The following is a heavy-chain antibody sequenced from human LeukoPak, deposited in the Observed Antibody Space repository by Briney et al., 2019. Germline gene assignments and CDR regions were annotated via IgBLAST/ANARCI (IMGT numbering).Heavy chain of an antibody. CDR1: GGSISSSSYY. V-gene: IGHV4-61*02. D-gene: IGHD3-22*01. CDR2: IYTSGST. J-gene: IGHJ3*02. Sequence: ASETLSLTCTVSGGSISSSSYYWSWIRQPAGKGLEWIGRIYTSGSTNYNPSLKSRVTISVDTSKNQFSLKLSSVTAADTAVYYCARTRSSYYDSREGAFDIWGQGTMVTVSS. CDR3: ARTRSSYYDSREGAFDI.